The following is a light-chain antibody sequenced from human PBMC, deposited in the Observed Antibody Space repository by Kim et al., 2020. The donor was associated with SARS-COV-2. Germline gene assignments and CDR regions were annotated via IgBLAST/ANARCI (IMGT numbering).Light chain of an antibody. CDR2: DAS. V-gene: IGKV3-15*01. J-gene: IGKJ1*01. CDR1: HSVASR. CDR3: QQYNSWPRA. Sequence: VSPGESATLSCRASHSVASRLAWYQQKPGQAPRLLISDASTRATDIPARFSGSGSGTEFTLTINSLQSEDSALYFCQQYNSWPRAFGQGTKVDIK.